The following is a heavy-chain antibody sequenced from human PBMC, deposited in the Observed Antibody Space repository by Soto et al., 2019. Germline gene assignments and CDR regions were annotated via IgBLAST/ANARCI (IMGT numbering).Heavy chain of an antibody. V-gene: IGHV3-30-3*01. CDR2: ISYDGSNK. J-gene: IGHJ6*02. CDR1: GFTFSSYA. CDR3: ARSDIVATITYYYYCGMDV. Sequence: QVQLVESGGGVVQPGRSLRLSCAASGFTFSSYAMHWVRQAPGKGLEWVAVISYDGSNKYYADSVKGRFTISRDNSKNTLYLQMNSLRAEDTAVYYCARSDIVATITYYYYCGMDVWGQGTTVTVSS. D-gene: IGHD5-12*01.